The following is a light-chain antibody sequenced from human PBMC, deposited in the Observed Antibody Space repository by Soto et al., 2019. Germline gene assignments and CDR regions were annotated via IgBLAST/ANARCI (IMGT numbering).Light chain of an antibody. CDR3: SSYAGSTYV. J-gene: IGLJ1*01. CDR2: EVS. V-gene: IGLV2-8*01. CDR1: SSDVGGYNY. Sequence: TQSPATLSVSPGERATLSCTGTSSDVGGYNYVSWYQQHPGKAPTLMIYEVSKRPSGVPDRVSGSKSGNTASLTVSGLQAEDEADYYCSSYAGSTYVFGTGTKVTGL.